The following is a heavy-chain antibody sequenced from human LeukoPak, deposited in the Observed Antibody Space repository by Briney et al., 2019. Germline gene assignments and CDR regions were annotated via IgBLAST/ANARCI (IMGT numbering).Heavy chain of an antibody. V-gene: IGHV1-2*02. D-gene: IGHD5-24*01. CDR2: INPNSGGT. Sequence: GASVKVSCKASGGTFSSYAISWVRQAPGQGLEWMGWINPNSGGTNYAQKFQGRVTMTRDTSISTAYMELSSLTSDDTAVYYCARNRYGYNFGYWAQGTLVTVSS. J-gene: IGHJ4*02. CDR1: GGTFSSYA. CDR3: ARNRYGYNFGY.